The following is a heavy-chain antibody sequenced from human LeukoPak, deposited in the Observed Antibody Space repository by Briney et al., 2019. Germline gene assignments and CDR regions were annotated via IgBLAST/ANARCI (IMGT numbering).Heavy chain of an antibody. CDR3: AKSGGLSGSGRLAMDV. V-gene: IGHV3-23*01. Sequence: GGSLRLSCAASGFTFSTYAMSWVRLAPGKGLEWVSGISGSGGSTYYADSMKGRFTSSRDNSNNTLYVQMNSLRVEDTAVYYCAKSGGLSGSGRLAMDVWGQGTTVTVSS. CDR2: ISGSGGST. CDR1: GFTFSTYA. D-gene: IGHD3-10*01. J-gene: IGHJ6*02.